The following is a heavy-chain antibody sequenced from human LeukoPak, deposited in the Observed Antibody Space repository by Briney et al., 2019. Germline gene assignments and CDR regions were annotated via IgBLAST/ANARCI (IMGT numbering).Heavy chain of an antibody. CDR3: ARVSPYCSSTSCYLNDY. CDR1: GYSFTSYR. D-gene: IGHD2-2*01. J-gene: IGHJ4*02. CDR2: IDPSDSYT. V-gene: IGHV5-10-1*01. Sequence: GESLKISCKGSGYSFTSYRISWVRQMPGKGLEWMGRIDPSDSYTNYSPSFQGHVTISADKSISTAYLQWSSLKASDTAMYYCARVSPYCSSTSCYLNDYWGQGTLVTVSS.